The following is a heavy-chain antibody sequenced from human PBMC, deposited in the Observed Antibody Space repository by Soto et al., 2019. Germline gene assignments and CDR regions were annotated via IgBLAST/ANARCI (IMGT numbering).Heavy chain of an antibody. CDR1: GFTFSSYS. CDR2: ISSSSSTI. D-gene: IGHD1-26*01. CDR3: ARERGYQWDYYFDY. Sequence: VGSLRLSCAASGFTFSSYSMNWVRQAPGKGLEWVSYISSSSSTIYYAVSVKGRFTLSRDNAKNSLYLQMNSLRDADTAVYYCARERGYQWDYYFDYWRQGTLVTVS. J-gene: IGHJ4*02. V-gene: IGHV3-48*02.